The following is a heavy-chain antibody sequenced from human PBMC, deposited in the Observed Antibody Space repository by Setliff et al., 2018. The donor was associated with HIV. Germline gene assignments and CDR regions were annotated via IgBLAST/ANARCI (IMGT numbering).Heavy chain of an antibody. CDR3: ATLDYYGSQTYNLALHY. D-gene: IGHD3-10*01. J-gene: IGHJ4*02. Sequence: ASVKVSCKASGYTFTGNYIHWVRQAPGKGLEWMGRVDPKNGKTLYAENLRGRITITADTSTDTAYMELNSLRSEDTAMYYCATLDYYGSQTYNLALHYWGQGTLVTVS. CDR1: GYTFTGNY. V-gene: IGHV1-69-2*01. CDR2: VDPKNGKT.